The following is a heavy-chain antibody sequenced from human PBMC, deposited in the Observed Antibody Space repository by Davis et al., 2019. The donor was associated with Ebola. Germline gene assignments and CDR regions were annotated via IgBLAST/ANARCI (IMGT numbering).Heavy chain of an antibody. CDR2: ISSSSSHI. V-gene: IGHV3-21*01. CDR1: GFTFSSYS. J-gene: IGHJ4*02. CDR3: ARDRDGYTSFDY. Sequence: PGGSLRPSCAASGFTFSSYSMNWVRQAPGKGLEWVSSISSSSSHIYYADSVKGRFTISRDNAKNSLYLQINSLRAEDTAVYYCARDRDGYTSFDYWGQGTLVTVSS. D-gene: IGHD5-24*01.